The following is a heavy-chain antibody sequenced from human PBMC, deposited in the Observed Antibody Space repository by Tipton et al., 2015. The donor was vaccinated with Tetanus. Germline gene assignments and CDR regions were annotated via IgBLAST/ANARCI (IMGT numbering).Heavy chain of an antibody. CDR2: ISGGGDHT. J-gene: IGHJ4*02. CDR3: AKDTSSDSGSYYDY. D-gene: IGHD3-10*01. CDR1: GFTFSNYA. V-gene: IGHV3-23*01. Sequence: PLRLSCAASGFTFSNYAMSWVRQAPGKGLEWVSGISGGGDHTYNADSVKGRITISRDNSKNTTYLQMTSLRVEDTAIYYCAKDTSSDSGSYYDYWGQGILVTVSS.